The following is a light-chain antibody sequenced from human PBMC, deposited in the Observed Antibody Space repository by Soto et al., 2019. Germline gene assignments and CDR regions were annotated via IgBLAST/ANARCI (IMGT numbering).Light chain of an antibody. Sequence: QSALTQPASVSGSPGQSITISCTGTSSDVGGYNYVSWYQQHPGKAPKLMIYDVSNRPSGVSNPFSGSKSGNTASLTISGLQAEDEADYYCCSYTSSSTPVVFGGGTKLTVL. V-gene: IGLV2-14*03. CDR2: DVS. CDR1: SSDVGGYNY. J-gene: IGLJ2*01. CDR3: CSYTSSSTPVV.